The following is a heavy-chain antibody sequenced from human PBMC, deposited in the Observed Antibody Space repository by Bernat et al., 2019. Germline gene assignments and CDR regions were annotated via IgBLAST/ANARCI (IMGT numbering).Heavy chain of an antibody. D-gene: IGHD1-26*01. CDR1: GGSFSVYY. J-gene: IGHJ3*02. V-gene: IGHV4-34*01. CDR3: ATGGLRVGANAFDM. Sequence: QVQLQQWGAGLLKPSETLSPTCALYGGSFSVYYWTWIRQSPGKGLERIGEFNHSGSTKYNPALKSRVTISVDTSKNQFSLRLTSVTAADAAVYYCATGGLRVGANAFDMWGQGTMVTVSS. CDR2: FNHSGST.